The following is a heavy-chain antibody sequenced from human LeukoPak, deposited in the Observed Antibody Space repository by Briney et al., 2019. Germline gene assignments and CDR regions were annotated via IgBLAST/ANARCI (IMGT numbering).Heavy chain of an antibody. CDR3: ARGGFFGYCSSTSCSQDWFDP. D-gene: IGHD2-2*01. J-gene: IGHJ5*02. Sequence: ASVKVSCKASGGTFSSYAVSWVRQAPGQGLEWMGGIIPIFGTANYAQKFQGRVTITTDESTSTAYMELSSLRSDDTAVYYCARGGFFGYCSSTSCSQDWFDPWGQGTLVTVSS. V-gene: IGHV1-69*05. CDR2: IIPIFGTA. CDR1: GGTFSSYA.